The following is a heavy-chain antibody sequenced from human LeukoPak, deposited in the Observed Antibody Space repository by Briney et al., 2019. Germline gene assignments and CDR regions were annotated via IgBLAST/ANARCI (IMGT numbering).Heavy chain of an antibody. Sequence: PSETLSLTCTVSGGSISSYYWSWIRQPPGKGLEWIRYIYYSGSTNYNPSLKSRVTISVDTSKNQFSLKLSSVTAADTAVYYCARGRGYVWGSYSTPYNWFDPWGQGTLVTVSS. CDR1: GGSISSYY. V-gene: IGHV4-59*12. J-gene: IGHJ5*02. CDR3: ARGRGYVWGSYSTPYNWFDP. D-gene: IGHD3-16*01. CDR2: IYYSGST.